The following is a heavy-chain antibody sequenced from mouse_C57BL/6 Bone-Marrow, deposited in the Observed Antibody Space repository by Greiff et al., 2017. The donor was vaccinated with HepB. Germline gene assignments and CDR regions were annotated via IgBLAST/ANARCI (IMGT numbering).Heavy chain of an antibody. Sequence: QVQLQQSGAELARPGASVKLSCKASGYTFTSYGISWVKHRTGQGLEWIGEIYPRSGNTYYNEKFKGKATLTADKSSSTAYMELRSLTSEDSAVYFCARGEVYSNDFDYWGQGTTLTVSS. D-gene: IGHD2-5*01. J-gene: IGHJ2*01. CDR1: GYTFTSYG. CDR2: IYPRSGNT. V-gene: IGHV1-81*01. CDR3: ARGEVYSNDFDY.